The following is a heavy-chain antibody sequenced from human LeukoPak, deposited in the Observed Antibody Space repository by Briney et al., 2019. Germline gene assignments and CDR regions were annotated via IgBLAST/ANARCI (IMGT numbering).Heavy chain of an antibody. J-gene: IGHJ4*02. CDR1: GGSFSGYY. CDR2: INHSGST. CDR3: ARVPVGATIKVDY. Sequence: SETLSLTCAVYGGSFSGYYWSWIRQPPGKGLEWIGEINHSGSTNYNPSLKSRVTISVDTSKNQLSLKLSSVTAADTAVYYCARVPVGATIKVDYWGQGTLVTVSS. D-gene: IGHD1-26*01. V-gene: IGHV4-34*01.